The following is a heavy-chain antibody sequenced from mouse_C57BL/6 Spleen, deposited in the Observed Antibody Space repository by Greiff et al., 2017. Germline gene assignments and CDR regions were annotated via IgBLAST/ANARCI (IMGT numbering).Heavy chain of an antibody. CDR2: ISSGGDYI. D-gene: IGHD3-3*01. V-gene: IGHV5-9-1*02. J-gene: IGHJ2*01. Sequence: EVKLVESGEGLVKPGGSLKLSCAASGFTFSSYAMSWVRQTPEKRLEWVAYISSGGDYIYYADTVKGRFTISRDNARNTLYLQMSSLKSEDTAMCYCTRGTRGDCPFDYWGQGTTLTVSS. CDR1: GFTFSSYA. CDR3: TRGTRGDCPFDY.